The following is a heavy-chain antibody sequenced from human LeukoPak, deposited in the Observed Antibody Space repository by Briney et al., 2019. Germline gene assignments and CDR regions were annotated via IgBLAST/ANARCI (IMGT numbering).Heavy chain of an antibody. D-gene: IGHD4-23*01. CDR1: GGSIGTYY. Sequence: SETLSLTCTVSGGSIGTYYWSWIRQPPGKGLEWIGYIYYSGSTNYNPSLKSRVTISVDTSKNQFSLKLSSVTAADTAVYYCARAVYGGKIFDYWGQGTLVTVSS. CDR2: IYYSGST. CDR3: ARAVYGGKIFDY. J-gene: IGHJ4*02. V-gene: IGHV4-59*13.